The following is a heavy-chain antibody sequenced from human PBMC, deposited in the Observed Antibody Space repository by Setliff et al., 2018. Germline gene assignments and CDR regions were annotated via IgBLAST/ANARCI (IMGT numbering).Heavy chain of an antibody. CDR2: TIPMFGTT. CDR3: VREGVDSRSSTDYRYYMDV. Sequence: SVKVSCKASGATFSSYGISWVRQAPGQGLEWMGGTIPMFGTTEYAQKFQGRLTIITDESTNTAFMQLSSLRSDDTAVYYCVREGVDSRSSTDYRYYMDVWGKGTTVTVAS. D-gene: IGHD3-22*01. J-gene: IGHJ6*03. V-gene: IGHV1-69*05. CDR1: GATFSSYG.